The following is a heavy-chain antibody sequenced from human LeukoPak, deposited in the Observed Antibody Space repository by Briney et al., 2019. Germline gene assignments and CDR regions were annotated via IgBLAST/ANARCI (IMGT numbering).Heavy chain of an antibody. V-gene: IGHV3-21*01. CDR3: YPHYYGSGSLSWLDP. D-gene: IGHD3-10*01. CDR1: GFIFSSYS. Sequence: PGGSLRLSCAASGFIFSSYSMNWVRQVPGKGLEWVSSISSSSDYIYYADSVKGRFTISRDNAKNSLYLQMNSLGVEDTAVYYCYPHYYGSGSLSWLDPWGQGTLVTVSS. J-gene: IGHJ5*02. CDR2: ISSSSDYI.